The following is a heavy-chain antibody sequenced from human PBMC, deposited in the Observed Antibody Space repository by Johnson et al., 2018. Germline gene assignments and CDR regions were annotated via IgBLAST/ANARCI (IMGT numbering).Heavy chain of an antibody. D-gene: IGHD6-13*01. J-gene: IGHJ5*02. Sequence: VQLVQSGAEVKKAGESLKISCTTSGYVFTSYWIAWVRQVPGKGLEWMGIFYPADSTSKYSPSFQGQVTMSADKSINTAYLQWSSLKASDTATYYCSRVATSGPGNWFDPWGQGTLVTVSS. CDR1: GYVFTSYW. CDR2: FYPADSTS. V-gene: IGHV5-51*03. CDR3: SRVATSGPGNWFDP.